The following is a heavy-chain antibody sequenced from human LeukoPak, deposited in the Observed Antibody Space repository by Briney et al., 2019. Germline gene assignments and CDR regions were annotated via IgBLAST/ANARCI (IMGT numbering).Heavy chain of an antibody. Sequence: SETLSLTCTVSGGSISSHYWCWIRQPPGKGQEWIGYIYYSGSTNYNPSLKSRVTISVDTSKNQFSLKLSSVTAADTAVYYCARDMGRFPNAFDIWGQGTMVTVSS. J-gene: IGHJ3*02. CDR3: ARDMGRFPNAFDI. CDR2: IYYSGST. V-gene: IGHV4-59*11. CDR1: GGSISSHY. D-gene: IGHD3-3*01.